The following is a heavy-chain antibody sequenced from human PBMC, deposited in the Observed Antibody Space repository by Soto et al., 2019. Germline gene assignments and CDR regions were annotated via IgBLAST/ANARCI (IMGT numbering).Heavy chain of an antibody. J-gene: IGHJ4*02. CDR1: GLTFGSYS. Sequence: GGSLRLSCAASGLTFGSYSMYWFCQAPGKGLEWVSYISSSSSTIYYADSVKGRFTISRDNAKNSLYLQMNSLRAEDTAVYYCARDVAYILLIGISFDFWGQGLLVTVSS. D-gene: IGHD2-2*02. CDR2: ISSSSSTI. CDR3: ARDVAYILLIGISFDF. V-gene: IGHV3-48*01.